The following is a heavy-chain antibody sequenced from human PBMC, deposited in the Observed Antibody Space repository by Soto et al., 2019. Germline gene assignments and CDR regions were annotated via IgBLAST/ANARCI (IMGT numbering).Heavy chain of an antibody. CDR2: MYNSGST. CDR3: ARHSGSSYYYGMDV. CDR1: GGAISSYY. Sequence: QVQLQESGPGLVKPSETLSLTCTVSGGAISSYYWSWIRQPPGKGLEWIGYMYNSGSTNYNPSLKRRVTISVDTSKNQFYLRLSSVTAADTAVYYCARHSGSSYYYGMDVWGQGTTVTVSS. V-gene: IGHV4-59*08. D-gene: IGHD1-26*01. J-gene: IGHJ6*02.